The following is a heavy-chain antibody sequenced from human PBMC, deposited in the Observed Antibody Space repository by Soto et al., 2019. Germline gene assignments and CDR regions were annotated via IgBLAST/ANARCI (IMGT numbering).Heavy chain of an antibody. CDR1: GFTFSSYA. J-gene: IGHJ3*02. D-gene: IGHD6-19*01. CDR2: ISGSGGST. CDR3: AKDHVRGWSPKNAFDI. V-gene: IGHV3-23*01. Sequence: GGSLRLSCAASGFTFSSYAMSWVRQAPGKGLEWVSAISGSGGSTYYADSVKGRFTISRDNSKNTLYLQMNSLRAEDTAVYYCAKDHVRGWSPKNAFDIWGQGTVVTVSS.